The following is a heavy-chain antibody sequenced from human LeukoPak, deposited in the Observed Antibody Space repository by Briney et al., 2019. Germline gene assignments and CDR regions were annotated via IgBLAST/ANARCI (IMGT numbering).Heavy chain of an antibody. J-gene: IGHJ4*02. CDR2: INPNSGGT. D-gene: IGHD2-15*01. V-gene: IGHV1-2*02. CDR3: ARYCSGGSCLGSFDY. CDR1: GYTFTDYY. Sequence: GASVKVSCKPSGYTFTDYYMHWVRQAPGQGLEWMGWINPNSGGTNYAQKFQGRVTMTRDTSISTAYMELSSLRSDDTAMYYCARYCSGGSCLGSFDYWGQGTLLTVSS.